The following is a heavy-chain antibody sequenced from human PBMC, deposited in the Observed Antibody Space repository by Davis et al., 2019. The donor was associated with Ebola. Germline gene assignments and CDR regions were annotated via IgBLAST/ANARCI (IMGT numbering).Heavy chain of an antibody. CDR3: AKLLYGY. CDR2: ISYDGSNK. CDR1: GFIFTNYA. V-gene: IGHV3-30-3*02. D-gene: IGHD4-17*01. Sequence: GESLKISCAASGFIFTNYAMNWVRQAPGKGLEWVAVISYDGSNKYYADSVKGRSTISRDNSKNTLYLQMNNLRAEDTAVYYCAKLLYGYWGQGTLVTVSS. J-gene: IGHJ4*02.